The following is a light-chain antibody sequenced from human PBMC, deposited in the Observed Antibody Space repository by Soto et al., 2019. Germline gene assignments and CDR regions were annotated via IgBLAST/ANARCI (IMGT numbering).Light chain of an antibody. CDR2: EVS. J-gene: IGLJ1*01. V-gene: IGLV2-14*01. CDR3: SSYTSSSTLV. Sequence: QSALTQPASVSGSPGQSITISCTGTSSDVGGYNYVSWYQQHPGKAPKLMIYEVSNRPSGVSKRFSGSKSGNTASLTISGLQAEDDADYYCSSYTSSSTLVFGTGTKLTFL. CDR1: SSDVGGYNY.